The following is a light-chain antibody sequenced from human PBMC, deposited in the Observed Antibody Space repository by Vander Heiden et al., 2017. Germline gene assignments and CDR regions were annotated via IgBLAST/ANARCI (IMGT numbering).Light chain of an antibody. CDR2: AAS. Sequence: EIQMNQSPSSVSASVGDRVTITCRASQGISSWLSCDQQKPGKATKLLIYAASSLQSGVPSRFSGSRSGTDFSLTISSLQPEDFATYYCQQANSFPATFGGGTKVEIK. J-gene: IGKJ4*02. CDR3: QQANSFPAT. V-gene: IGKV1D-12*01. CDR1: QGISSW.